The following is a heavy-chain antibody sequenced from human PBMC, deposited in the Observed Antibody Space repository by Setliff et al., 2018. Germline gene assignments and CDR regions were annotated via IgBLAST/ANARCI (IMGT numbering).Heavy chain of an antibody. D-gene: IGHD3-22*01. CDR2: IYYSGST. CDR1: GGSISSYY. V-gene: IGHV4-59*05. J-gene: IGHJ4*02. CDR3: ARRTNYFDSSGYRVYYFDY. Sequence: SETLSLTCTVSGGSISSYYWSWIRQPAGKGLEWIGSIYYSGSTYYKSSLKSRVTISVDTSGNQSSLKLNSVTAADTALYYCARRTNYFDSSGYRVYYFDYWGQGTLVTVSS.